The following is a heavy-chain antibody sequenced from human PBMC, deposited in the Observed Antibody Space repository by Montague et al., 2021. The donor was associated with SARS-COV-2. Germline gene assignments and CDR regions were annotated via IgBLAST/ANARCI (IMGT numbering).Heavy chain of an antibody. CDR3: ARGVGITIFGDLSLEGDYYYSMDV. Sequence: SLRLSCAASGFTFRSHWMHWVRQVPEKGLVWVSRIDNDGSSTNYVDSVKGRFTISRDNAKNTLDLQMHSLRVEDTAVYFCARGVGITIFGDLSLEGDYYYSMDVWSQGTAVTVSS. D-gene: IGHD3-3*01. V-gene: IGHV3-74*01. J-gene: IGHJ6*02. CDR2: IDNDGSST. CDR1: GFTFRSHW.